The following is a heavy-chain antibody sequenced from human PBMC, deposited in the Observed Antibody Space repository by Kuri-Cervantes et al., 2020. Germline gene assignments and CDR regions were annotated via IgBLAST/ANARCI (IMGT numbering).Heavy chain of an antibody. CDR3: ARGAVAGAWGFDH. V-gene: IGHV1-58*01. CDR1: GFTFTSSA. Sequence: SVKVSCKASGFTFTSSAVQWVRQARGQRLEWIGWIVVGSGNTKYSQKFQDRVIITRDTSASTAYMELSSLRSEDTAVYYCARGAVAGAWGFDHWGQGTLVTVSS. CDR2: IVVGSGNT. D-gene: IGHD6-19*01. J-gene: IGHJ4*02.